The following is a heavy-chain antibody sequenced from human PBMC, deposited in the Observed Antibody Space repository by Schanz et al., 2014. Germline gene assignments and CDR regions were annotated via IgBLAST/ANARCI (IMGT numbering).Heavy chain of an antibody. CDR2: IYLSDGST. D-gene: IGHD5-12*01. Sequence: QVQLVQSGVEVKKPGASVKLSCKASGYPFTNSYIHWVRQAPGQGLEWMGRIYLSDGSTRYAQKFQGRVTVTRDTSTSTVYMELSSLRSEDTAVYYCARAAYGGYTSTPLRYWGQGTLVTVSS. CDR1: GYPFTNSY. J-gene: IGHJ4*02. CDR3: ARAAYGGYTSTPLRY. V-gene: IGHV1-46*01.